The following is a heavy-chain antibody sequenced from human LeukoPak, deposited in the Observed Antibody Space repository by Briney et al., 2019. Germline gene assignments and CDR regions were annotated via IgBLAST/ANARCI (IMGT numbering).Heavy chain of an antibody. Sequence: PSETLSLTSTVSGGSISSYYWSWIRQPPGKGLEWIGYIYYSGSTNYNPSLKSRVTISVDTSKNQFSLKLSSVTAADTAVYYCARDRGSGSVDYWGQGTLVTVSS. D-gene: IGHD3-16*01. CDR3: ARDRGSGSVDY. CDR2: IYYSGST. V-gene: IGHV4-59*01. CDR1: GGSISSYY. J-gene: IGHJ4*02.